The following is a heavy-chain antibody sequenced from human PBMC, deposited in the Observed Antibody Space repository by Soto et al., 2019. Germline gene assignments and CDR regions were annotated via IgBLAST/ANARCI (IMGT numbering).Heavy chain of an antibody. Sequence: EVQLVESGGGLVQPGESLRLSCAASGFTFDYYWMHWVRQAPGKGLVWVSRVHSDGTTTTYADSVKGRFTISRDNARNTVSLQMRSLRAEDTAIYYFARGDRGGFDLWGHGTVVTVSS. CDR3: ARGDRGGFDL. V-gene: IGHV3-74*01. J-gene: IGHJ3*01. D-gene: IGHD3-10*01. CDR2: VHSDGTTT. CDR1: GFTFDYYW.